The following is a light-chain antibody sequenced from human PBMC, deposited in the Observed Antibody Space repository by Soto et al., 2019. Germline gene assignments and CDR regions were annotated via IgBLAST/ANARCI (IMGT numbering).Light chain of an antibody. CDR1: QGIGDT. Sequence: EVVMTQSPATLSVSPGEGVTLSCRASQGIGDTLAWYQHKPGQTPRLLIYDTSTRATGVPARFSGGGSGTDFTLTISRLEPEDFAVYFCQQYAGPPTTFGQGTRLEIK. CDR2: DTS. V-gene: IGKV3-15*01. CDR3: QQYAGPPTT. J-gene: IGKJ5*01.